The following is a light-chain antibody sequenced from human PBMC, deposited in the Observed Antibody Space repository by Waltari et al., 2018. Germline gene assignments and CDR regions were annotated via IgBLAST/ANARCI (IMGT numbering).Light chain of an antibody. CDR1: QSISIY. CDR3: QQRYSTPPWT. V-gene: IGKV1-39*01. CDR2: AAS. J-gene: IGKJ1*01. Sequence: DIQVTQSPSSLSASVGDRVTITCRASQSISIYLNWYQQKPGKAPKLLISAASSLQGGVPSRFSGSGSGTEFTLTISSLQPEDFASYYCQQRYSTPPWTFGQGTKVEIK.